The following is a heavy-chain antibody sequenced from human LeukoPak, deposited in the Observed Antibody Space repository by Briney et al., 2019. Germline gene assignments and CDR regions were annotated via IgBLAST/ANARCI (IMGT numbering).Heavy chain of an antibody. D-gene: IGHD6-19*01. CDR1: GFTFSSYD. CDR3: ASSQWLQPLGY. V-gene: IGHV3-48*04. Sequence: GGSLRLSCAASGFTFSSYDMSWVRQAPGKGLKWISYINTSNSTIYYADSVKGRFTISRDNAKNSLHLQMNSLRAEDTAVYYCASSQWLQPLGYWGQGTLVTVSS. CDR2: INTSNSTI. J-gene: IGHJ4*02.